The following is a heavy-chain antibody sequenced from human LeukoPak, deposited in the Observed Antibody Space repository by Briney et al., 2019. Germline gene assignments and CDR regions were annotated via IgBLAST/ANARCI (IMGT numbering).Heavy chain of an antibody. V-gene: IGHV3-23*01. CDR1: GFTFSSYA. CDR2: ISGSGGST. CDR3: AQVVWFGESHNWFDP. D-gene: IGHD3-10*01. Sequence: GGSLRLSCPASGFTFSSYAMSWVRQAQGKGLEWDSAISGSGGSTYYAGSVKGRFNICRDNSKNTLYLQMTSLRGEDTVVYYCAQVVWFGESHNWFDPWGQGTLVTVSS. J-gene: IGHJ5*02.